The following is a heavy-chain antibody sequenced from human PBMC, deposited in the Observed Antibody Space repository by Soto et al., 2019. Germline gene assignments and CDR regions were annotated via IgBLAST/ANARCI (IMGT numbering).Heavy chain of an antibody. CDR1: GGSISSGGYY. J-gene: IGHJ4*02. CDR3: ARKATVTTCFDY. D-gene: IGHD4-17*01. Sequence: SETLSLTCTVSGGSISSGGYYWSWIRQHPGKGLEWIGYIYYSGTTYDNPSLKSRVTISVDTSKNQFSLRLSSVTAADTAVYHCARKATVTTCFDYWGQGTLVTVSS. CDR2: IYYSGTT. V-gene: IGHV4-31*03.